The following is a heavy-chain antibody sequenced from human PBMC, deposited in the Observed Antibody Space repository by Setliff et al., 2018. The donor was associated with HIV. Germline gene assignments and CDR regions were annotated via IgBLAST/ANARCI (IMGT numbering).Heavy chain of an antibody. J-gene: IGHJ6*04. CDR2: INHSGST. CDR1: GGSLSGYH. V-gene: IGHV4-34*01. D-gene: IGHD7-27*01. CDR3: ARGVPVDSNFNSRFMDV. Sequence: SETLSLTCAVYGGSLSGYHWSWIRQSPEKGLEWIGEINHSGSTNYNPSLKSRVIISLDKSRKQLFLRLTSLTAADTAVYFCARGVPVDSNFNSRFMDVWGKGTTVTVSS.